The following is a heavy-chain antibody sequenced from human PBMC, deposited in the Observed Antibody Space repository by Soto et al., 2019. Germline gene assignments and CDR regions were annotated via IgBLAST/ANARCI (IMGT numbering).Heavy chain of an antibody. V-gene: IGHV3-9*01. CDR3: AKGSSSWYEVPLDY. CDR1: GFTFDDYA. Sequence: EVQLVESGGGLVQPGRSLRLSCAASGFTFDDYAMHWVRQAPGKGLEWVSGINWNSDTIGYADSVKGRFTISRDTAKKSLFLQMNSLRNEDTALYYCAKGSSSWYEVPLDYWGQGTLVTVSS. J-gene: IGHJ4*02. CDR2: INWNSDTI. D-gene: IGHD6-13*01.